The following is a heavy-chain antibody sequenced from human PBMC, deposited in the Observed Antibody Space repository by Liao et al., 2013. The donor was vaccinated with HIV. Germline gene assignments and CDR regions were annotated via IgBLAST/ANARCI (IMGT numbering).Heavy chain of an antibody. CDR2: ITHSGST. CDR1: GGSLSTAYF. Sequence: QVQLQQWGAGLLKPSETLSLTCAVYGGSLSTAYFWTWIRQTPGKGLEWIGEITHSGSTNYNPSLKSRVVISIDTSKSQFSLKMTSVTAADTAVYYCASSNQVVVAASTFEYWGQGTLVTVSS. CDR3: ASSNQVVVAASTFEY. D-gene: IGHD2-15*01. V-gene: IGHV4-34*02. J-gene: IGHJ4*02.